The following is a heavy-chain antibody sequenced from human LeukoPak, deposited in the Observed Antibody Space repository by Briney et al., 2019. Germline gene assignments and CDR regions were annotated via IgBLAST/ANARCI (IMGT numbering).Heavy chain of an antibody. D-gene: IGHD6-19*01. Sequence: SGGSLSLSCAASGFTFSSYSMNWVRPAPGKGLEWVSSISSSSSYIYYADSVKGRFTISRDNAKNSLYLQMNSLRAEDTAVYYCARGYRGSSGSFDYWGQGTLVTVSS. J-gene: IGHJ4*02. CDR3: ARGYRGSSGSFDY. V-gene: IGHV3-21*01. CDR2: ISSSSSYI. CDR1: GFTFSSYS.